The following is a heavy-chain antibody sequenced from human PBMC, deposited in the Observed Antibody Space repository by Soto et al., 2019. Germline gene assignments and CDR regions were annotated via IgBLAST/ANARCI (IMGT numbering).Heavy chain of an antibody. Sequence: NPSGTLSLTCTVSGGSISSYYWSWIRQPPGKGLEWIGYIYYSGSTNYNPSLKSRVTISVDTSKNQFSLKLSSVTAADTAVYYWAISTSSTVTYYFDYWGQGTLVTVSS. CDR3: AISTSSTVTYYFDY. J-gene: IGHJ4*02. CDR1: GGSISSYY. V-gene: IGHV4-59*01. CDR2: IYYSGST. D-gene: IGHD4-17*01.